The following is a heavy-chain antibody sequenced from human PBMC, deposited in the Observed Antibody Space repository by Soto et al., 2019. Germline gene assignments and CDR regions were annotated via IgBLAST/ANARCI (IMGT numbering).Heavy chain of an antibody. D-gene: IGHD3-22*01. CDR2: IYHSGST. CDR3: ASNQDFYDSSGYYSPPDY. V-gene: IGHV4-4*02. CDR1: GGSLSTSDW. Sequence: SETLSLTCAVSGGSLSTSDWRGWVLQPPGKGLGWIGEIYHSGSTNYNPSLKSRVTISMDKSKNQFSLKLNSVTAADTAVYYCASNQDFYDSSGYYSPPDYWGQGTLVT. J-gene: IGHJ4*02.